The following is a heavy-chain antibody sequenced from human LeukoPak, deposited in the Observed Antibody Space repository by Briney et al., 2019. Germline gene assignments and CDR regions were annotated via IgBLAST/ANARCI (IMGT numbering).Heavy chain of an antibody. CDR1: GFTFSSYW. CDR3: ARVDNDSSGYYYAIDH. CDR2: INSDGSST. J-gene: IGHJ4*02. Sequence: PGGSLRLSCAASGFTFSSYWMHWVRQAPGKGLVWVSRINSDGSSTSYADSVKGRVTISRGNAKNTLYLQMNSLRAEDTAVYYCARVDNDSSGYYYAIDHWGQGTLVTVCS. V-gene: IGHV3-74*01. D-gene: IGHD3-22*01.